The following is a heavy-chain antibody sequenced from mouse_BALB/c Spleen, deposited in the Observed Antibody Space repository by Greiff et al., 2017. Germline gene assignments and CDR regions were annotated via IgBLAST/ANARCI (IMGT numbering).Heavy chain of an antibody. J-gene: IGHJ2*01. CDR1: GYTFTSYW. CDR3: ARKDVLRLSDY. CDR2: IDPSDSYT. D-gene: IGHD1-2*01. Sequence: QVQLQQPGAELVKPGASVKLSCKASGYTFTSYWMHWVKQRPGQGLEWIGEIDPSDSYTTYNQQFKGTATLPVDKSSSTAYMQLSSRTSEDSAVYYCARKDVLRLSDYWGQGTTLTVSS. V-gene: IGHV1-69*02.